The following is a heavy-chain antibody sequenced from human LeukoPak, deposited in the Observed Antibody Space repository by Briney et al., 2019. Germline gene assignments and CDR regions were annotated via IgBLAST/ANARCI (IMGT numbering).Heavy chain of an antibody. CDR1: GGSISSINSNY. V-gene: IGHV4-59*08. CDR2: IHNSGST. Sequence: SETLSLTCTVSGGSISSINSNYCSWIRQPPGKGLEWTGYIHNSGSTNYNPSLKSRVTISVDTSKNQFSLKLSSVTAADTAVYYCARQAGGNSGPFDYWSQGTVVTVSS. J-gene: IGHJ4*02. CDR3: ARQAGGNSGPFDY. D-gene: IGHD4-23*01.